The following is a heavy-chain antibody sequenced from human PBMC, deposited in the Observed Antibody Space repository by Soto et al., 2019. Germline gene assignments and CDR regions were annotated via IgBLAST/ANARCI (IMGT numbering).Heavy chain of an antibody. CDR1: GGSISSYY. Sequence: QVQLQESGPGLVKPSETLSLTCTVSGGSISSYYWSWIRQPPGKGLEWIGYIYYSGSTNYNPSLKSRLTISVDTPKNQFSLMLGSVTAAGTAVYYCAREGYDSRNYDCYGMDVWGQGTTVTVSS. CDR3: AREGYDSRNYDCYGMDV. D-gene: IGHD3-22*01. J-gene: IGHJ6*02. V-gene: IGHV4-59*01. CDR2: IYYSGST.